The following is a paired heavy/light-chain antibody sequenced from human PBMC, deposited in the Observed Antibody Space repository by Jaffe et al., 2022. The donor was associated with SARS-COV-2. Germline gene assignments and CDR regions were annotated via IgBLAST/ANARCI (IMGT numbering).Light chain of an antibody. CDR3: QQYYTTPPVT. J-gene: IGKJ4*01. Sequence: DIVMTQSPDSLAVSLGERATINCKSSQSVLDSSNNKNYLAWYQQKPGQPPKLLIYWASTRESGVPDRFSGSGSGTDFTLTISSLQAEDVAVYSCQQYYTTPPVTFGGGTKVEIK. CDR2: WAS. CDR1: QSVLDSSNNKNY. V-gene: IGKV4-1*01.
Heavy chain of an antibody. Sequence: EVQLLESGGGLVQPGGSLRLSCAASGFTFSNYAMSWVRQAPGKGLEGVSVISNSGGSTYYADSVKGRFTVSRDNSKNTMYLQMHSLRAEDTALYYCAKDRVTGTTAQLFDYWGQGTLVTVSS. J-gene: IGHJ4*02. V-gene: IGHV3-23*01. CDR1: GFTFSNYA. CDR3: AKDRVTGTTAQLFDY. CDR2: ISNSGGST. D-gene: IGHD1-7*01.